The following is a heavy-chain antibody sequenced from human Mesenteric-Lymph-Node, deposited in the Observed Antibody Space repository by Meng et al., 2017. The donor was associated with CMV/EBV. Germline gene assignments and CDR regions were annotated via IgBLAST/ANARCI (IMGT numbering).Heavy chain of an antibody. J-gene: IGHJ4*02. D-gene: IGHD6-13*01. Sequence: KASGYNFTSYGISWVRQAPGQGLEWMGWISAYNGNTNYAQKLQGRVTMTTDTSTSTAYMELRSLRSDDTAVYYCARAVVAAAEWGYWGQGTLVTVSS. CDR3: ARAVVAAAEWGY. V-gene: IGHV1-18*01. CDR1: GYNFTSYG. CDR2: ISAYNGNT.